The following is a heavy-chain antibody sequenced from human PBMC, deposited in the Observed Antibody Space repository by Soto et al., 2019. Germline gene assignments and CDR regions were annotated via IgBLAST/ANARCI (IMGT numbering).Heavy chain of an antibody. V-gene: IGHV3-15*01. J-gene: IGHJ4*02. Sequence: PGGSLRLSCAASGFTFNNAWMSWVRQAPGKGLEWVGRIKSKTDGGTVDYAAPVKGRFLISRDDSKNTLYLQMNSLKIEDTAMYYCTTVAFPDFGHWGQGILVTVSS. CDR2: IKSKTDGGTV. CDR1: GFTFNNAW. CDR3: TTVAFPDFGH.